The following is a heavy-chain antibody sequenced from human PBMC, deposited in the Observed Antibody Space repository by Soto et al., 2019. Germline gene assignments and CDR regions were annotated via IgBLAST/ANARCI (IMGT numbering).Heavy chain of an antibody. J-gene: IGHJ4*02. D-gene: IGHD3-10*01. CDR2: IYYSGST. V-gene: IGHV4-59*01. Sequence: LETLSLTCTVAGGSISSYYWSWIRQPPGKGLEWIGYIYYSGSTNYNPSLKSRVTISVDTSKNQFSLKLSSVTAADTAVYYCAAYGSGSRELYYFGYWGQGTLVTVSS. CDR1: GGSISSYY. CDR3: AAYGSGSRELYYFGY.